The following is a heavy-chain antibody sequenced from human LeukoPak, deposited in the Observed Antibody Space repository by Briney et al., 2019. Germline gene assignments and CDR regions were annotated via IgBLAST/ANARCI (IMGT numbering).Heavy chain of an antibody. V-gene: IGHV4-39*01. CDR1: GGSISSSSYY. CDR3: ARRAPPGLWFGERYFDY. J-gene: IGHJ4*02. D-gene: IGHD3-10*01. Sequence: PSETLSLTCTVSGGSISSSSYYRGWIRQPPGKGLEWIGSIYYSGSTYYNPSLKSRVTISVDTSKNQFSLKLSSVTAADTAVYYCARRAPPGLWFGERYFDYWGQGTLVTASS. CDR2: IYYSGST.